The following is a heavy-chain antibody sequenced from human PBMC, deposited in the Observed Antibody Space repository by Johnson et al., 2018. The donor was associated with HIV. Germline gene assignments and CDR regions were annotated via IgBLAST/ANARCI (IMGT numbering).Heavy chain of an antibody. CDR1: GFTVSSNY. CDR2: IYSGGRT. J-gene: IGHJ3*02. Sequence: VQLVESGGGVVQPGRSLRLSCAASGFTVSSNYMNWVRQAPGKGLEWVSVIYSGGRTYYADSVKGRFTISRDNSKNTLYLQMNSLRAEDTAVYYCARDKVGVSAFDIWGQGTMVTVSS. CDR3: ARDKVGVSAFDI. D-gene: IGHD3-16*01. V-gene: IGHV3-53*01.